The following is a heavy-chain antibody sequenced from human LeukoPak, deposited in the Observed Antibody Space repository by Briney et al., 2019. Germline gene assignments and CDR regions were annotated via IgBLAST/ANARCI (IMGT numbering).Heavy chain of an antibody. CDR1: GFAFDDYA. D-gene: IGHD6-19*01. CDR3: AKADRGYSSGWYGDDAFDI. CDR2: ISWNSGSI. V-gene: IGHV3-9*01. Sequence: AGGSLRLSCAASGFAFDDYAMHWVRQAPGKGQEWVSGISWNSGSIGYADSVKGRFTISRDNAKNSLYLQMNSLRAEDTALYYCAKADRGYSSGWYGDDAFDIWGQGTMVTVSS. J-gene: IGHJ3*02.